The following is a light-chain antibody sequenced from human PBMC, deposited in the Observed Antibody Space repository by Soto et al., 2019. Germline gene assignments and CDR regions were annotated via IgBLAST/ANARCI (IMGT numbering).Light chain of an antibody. V-gene: IGKV3-15*01. CDR1: QSISRN. J-gene: IGKJ4*01. Sequence: EIVMTQSPATLSVSPGEGGTLSCRASQSISRNLAWYQQKPGQAPRLLIYGTSTRATGIPARFSGSGSGTEFTLTISSLQPDDFATYYCQQSDTYPLTFGGGTKVDIK. CDR2: GTS. CDR3: QQSDTYPLT.